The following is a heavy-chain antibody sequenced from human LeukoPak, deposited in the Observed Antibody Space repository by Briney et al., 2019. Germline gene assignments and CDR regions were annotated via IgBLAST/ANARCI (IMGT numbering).Heavy chain of an antibody. D-gene: IGHD3-16*01. Sequence: QTVQGRVTMTRDTSTSTVYMELSSLRSEDTAVYYCARDYDYVSHEDYWGQGTLVTVSS. V-gene: IGHV1-46*01. CDR3: ARDYDYVSHEDY. J-gene: IGHJ4*02.